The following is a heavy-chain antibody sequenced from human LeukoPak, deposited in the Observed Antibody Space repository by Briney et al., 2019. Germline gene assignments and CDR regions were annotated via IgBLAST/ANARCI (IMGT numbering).Heavy chain of an antibody. CDR3: ARETMGDYDY. CDR2: ISETGART. D-gene: IGHD2-21*01. V-gene: IGHV3-64*01. Sequence: GGSLRLSCAASGFTLSAYPMHWVRQAPGQGLESVSAISETGARTYYANSVRGRFTISRDNSRNTVDLQMGSLRAEDMGVYYCARETMGDYDYWGQGTLVTVSS. J-gene: IGHJ4*02. CDR1: GFTLSAYP.